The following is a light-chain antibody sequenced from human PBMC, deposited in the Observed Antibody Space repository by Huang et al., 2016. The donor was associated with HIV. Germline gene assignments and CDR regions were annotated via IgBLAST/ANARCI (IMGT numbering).Light chain of an antibody. J-gene: IGKJ4*01. CDR1: QGVSST. CDR3: QQYNKWPPGLT. CDR2: GAS. Sequence: EIVMTQSPATLSVSPGERATLSCRASQGVSSTLAWYQLIPGQAPRLLIYGASTRATGSPARFAGSGSGTEFTLTISSLQSEDFAVYYCQQYNKWPPGLTFGGGTKVEI. V-gene: IGKV3-15*01.